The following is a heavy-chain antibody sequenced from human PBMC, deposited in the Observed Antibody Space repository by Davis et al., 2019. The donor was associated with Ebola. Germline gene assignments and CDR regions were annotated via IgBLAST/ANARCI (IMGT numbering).Heavy chain of an antibody. CDR2: IRSKANSYAT. CDR1: GFTFSSYS. V-gene: IGHV3-73*01. J-gene: IGHJ6*02. CDR3: TSRIAVAGNYYYYGMDV. D-gene: IGHD6-19*01. Sequence: GGSLRLSCAASGFTFSSYSMNWVRQASGKGLEWVGRIRSKANSYATAYAASVKGRFTISRDDSKNTAYLQMNSLKTEDTAVYYCTSRIAVAGNYYYYGMDVWGQGTTVTVSS.